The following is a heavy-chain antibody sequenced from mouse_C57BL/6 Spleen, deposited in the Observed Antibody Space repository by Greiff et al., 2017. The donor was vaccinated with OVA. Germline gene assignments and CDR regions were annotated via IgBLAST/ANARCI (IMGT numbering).Heavy chain of an antibody. Sequence: QVQLKESGAELVKPGASVKLSCKASGYTFTSYWMHWVKQRPGQGLEWIGMIHPNSGSTNYNEKFKSKATLTVDKSSSTAYMQLSSLTSEDSAVYYCARGQPGLYFDYWGQGTTLTVSS. J-gene: IGHJ2*01. V-gene: IGHV1-64*01. CDR1: GYTFTSYW. CDR3: ARGQPGLYFDY. D-gene: IGHD3-3*01. CDR2: IHPNSGST.